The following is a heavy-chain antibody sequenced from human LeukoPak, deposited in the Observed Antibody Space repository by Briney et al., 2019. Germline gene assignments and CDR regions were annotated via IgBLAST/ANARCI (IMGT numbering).Heavy chain of an antibody. J-gene: IGHJ4*02. D-gene: IGHD1-26*01. V-gene: IGHV3-23*01. CDR1: GFTFSSYA. Sequence: GGSLRLSCAASGFTFSSYAMSWVRQAPGKGLEWVSAISGSGGSTYYADSVKGRFTISRDNSKNTLYLQMNSLRAEDTAVYYCAKALYSGSYYDGRPFDYWGQGTLVTVPS. CDR2: ISGSGGST. CDR3: AKALYSGSYYDGRPFDY.